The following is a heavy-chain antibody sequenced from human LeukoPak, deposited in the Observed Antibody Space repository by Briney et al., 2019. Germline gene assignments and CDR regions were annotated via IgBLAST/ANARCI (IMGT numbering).Heavy chain of an antibody. CDR3: ARDVDSTGYLFDY. CDR2: IKTDGSEK. J-gene: IGHJ4*02. D-gene: IGHD3-22*01. CDR1: GFTFSSIC. V-gene: IGHV3-7*01. Sequence: ECLTLSCAPSGFTFSSICISWVRQAPGKGLELVANIKTDGSEKYYVDSLKGRLTICRDNAKNPRYLQLNSLMAEGTAVYDCARDVDSTGYLFDYWGQGTLVTVSS.